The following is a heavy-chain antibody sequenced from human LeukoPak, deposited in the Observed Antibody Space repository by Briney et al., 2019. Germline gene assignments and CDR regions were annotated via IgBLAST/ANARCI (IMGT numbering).Heavy chain of an antibody. J-gene: IGHJ5*02. CDR1: GDSISSSSYY. V-gene: IGHV4-61*02. D-gene: IGHD5-18*01. Sequence: PSETLSLTCTVSGDSISSSSYYWGWIRQPAGKGLEWIGRIYTSGSTNYNPSLKSRVTMSVDTSKNQFSLKLSSVTAADTAVYYCAGDRSRGYSYGFLDPWGQGTLVTVSS. CDR3: AGDRSRGYSYGFLDP. CDR2: IYTSGST.